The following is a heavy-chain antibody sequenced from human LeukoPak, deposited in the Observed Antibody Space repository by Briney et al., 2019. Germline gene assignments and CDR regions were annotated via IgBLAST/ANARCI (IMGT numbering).Heavy chain of an antibody. CDR1: GYSISSGYY. CDR2: VYRSGST. CDR3: ARDVSGDYDTFDY. J-gene: IGHJ4*02. D-gene: IGHD3-22*01. Sequence: PSETLSLTCAVSGYSISSGYYWGWIRQPPGKGLEWIGSVYRSGSTYYNPSLKSRVTISVDTSKNQFSLKLRSVTASDTAVYYCARDVSGDYDTFDYWGQGTLATVSS. V-gene: IGHV4-38-2*02.